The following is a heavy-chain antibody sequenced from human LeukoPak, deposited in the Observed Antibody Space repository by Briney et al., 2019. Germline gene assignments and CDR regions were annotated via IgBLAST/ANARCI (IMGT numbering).Heavy chain of an antibody. CDR1: GGTFSSYA. Sequence: GASVKVSCKASGGTFSSYAISWVRQAPGQGLEWMGGIIPIFGTANYAQKFQGRVTITADESTSTAYMELSSLRSEDTAVYYCARGPYVKGLRYFDWLFPPDYWGQGTLVTVSS. CDR2: IIPIFGTA. J-gene: IGHJ4*02. V-gene: IGHV1-69*13. D-gene: IGHD3-9*01. CDR3: ARGPYVKGLRYFDWLFPPDY.